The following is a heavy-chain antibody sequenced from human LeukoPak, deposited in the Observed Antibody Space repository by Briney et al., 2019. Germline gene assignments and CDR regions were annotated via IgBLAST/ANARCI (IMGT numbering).Heavy chain of an antibody. V-gene: IGHV4-39*01. CDR2: IYYSGST. Sequence: SETLSLTCAVSGDSISNSILWSWVRQPPGKGLEWIGSIYYSGSTYYNPSLKSRVTISVDTSKNQFSLKLSSVTAADTAVYYCARPRGYCSGGSCYFDYWGQGTLVTVSS. J-gene: IGHJ4*02. D-gene: IGHD2-15*01. CDR3: ARPRGYCSGGSCYFDY. CDR1: GDSISNSIL.